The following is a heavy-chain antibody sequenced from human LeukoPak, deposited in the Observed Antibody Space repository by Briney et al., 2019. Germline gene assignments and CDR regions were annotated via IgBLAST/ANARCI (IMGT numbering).Heavy chain of an antibody. Sequence: GGSLRLSCVASGFTLSNAWMSWVHQAPGKGLEWVGRIKTITGDGTTDYAAPVTGRFTISRDDSKNMLFLQMNTLKTEDTAVYYCTTPAFLGRSPYGLDVWGQGTTVTVSS. CDR3: TTPAFLGRSPYGLDV. D-gene: IGHD3-3*01. CDR2: IKTITGDGTT. J-gene: IGHJ6*02. V-gene: IGHV3-15*01. CDR1: GFTLSNAW.